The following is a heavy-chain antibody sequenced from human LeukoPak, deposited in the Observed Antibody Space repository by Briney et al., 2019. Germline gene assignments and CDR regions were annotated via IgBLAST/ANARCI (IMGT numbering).Heavy chain of an antibody. V-gene: IGHV3-23*01. CDR1: GFTFSSYA. CDR2: ISGSGGST. CDR3: ATHCCGSPSCYLTT. Sequence: PGGSLRLSCAASGFTFSSYAMSWVRQAPGKGLEWVSAISGSGGSTYYADSVKGRFTISRDNSKNTLYLQMNSLRAEDTAVYYCATHCCGSPSCYLTTWGRGTLVTVSS. J-gene: IGHJ5*02. D-gene: IGHD2-2*01.